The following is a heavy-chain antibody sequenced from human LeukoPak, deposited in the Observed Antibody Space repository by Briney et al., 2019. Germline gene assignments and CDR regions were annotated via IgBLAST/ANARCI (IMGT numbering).Heavy chain of an antibody. V-gene: IGHV3-21*01. J-gene: IGHJ4*02. Sequence: PGGSLRLSCAASGFTFSRYRMNWVRQAPGKGLEGVSSISSSSSYIYYADSVKGRFTISRDNAKNSLYLQMNSLRAEDTAVYYCAREFSSSSVWYFDYWGQGTLVTVSS. CDR3: AREFSSSSVWYFDY. CDR2: ISSSSSYI. CDR1: GFTFSRYR. D-gene: IGHD6-6*01.